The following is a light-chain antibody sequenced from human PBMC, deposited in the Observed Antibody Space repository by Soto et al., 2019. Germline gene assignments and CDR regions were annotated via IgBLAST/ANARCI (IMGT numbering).Light chain of an antibody. V-gene: IGKV1D-13*01. Sequence: IQLSQSASSLFAGGGDRFTLAYRASQSISSYLAWYQQKPGKAPKLLIYAASSLESGVPSRFSGSGSGTEFTLTITSLEPEDFAAYYCQQRSNCSRTFGGGTKVDIK. CDR1: QSISSY. J-gene: IGKJ4*02. CDR2: AAS. CDR3: QQRSNCSRT.